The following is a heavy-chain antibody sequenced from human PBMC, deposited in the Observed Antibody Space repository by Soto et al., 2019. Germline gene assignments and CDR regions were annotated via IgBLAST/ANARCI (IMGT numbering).Heavy chain of an antibody. D-gene: IGHD2-2*01. CDR2: IIPIFGTA. V-gene: IGHV1-69*13. CDR1: GGTFSSYA. J-gene: IGHJ5*02. Sequence: SVKVSCKASGGTFSSYAISWVRQAPGQGLEWMGGIIPIFGTANYAQKFQGRVTITADESTSTAYMELSSLRSEDTAVYYCARDSGYGCSITSCYPNWFDPWGQGTLVTVSS. CDR3: ARDSGYGCSITSCYPNWFDP.